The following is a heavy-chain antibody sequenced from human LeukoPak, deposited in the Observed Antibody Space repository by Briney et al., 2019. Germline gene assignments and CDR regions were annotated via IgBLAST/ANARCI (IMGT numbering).Heavy chain of an antibody. CDR2: IYYSGST. CDR3: ARAPLRFLEWSHFDY. D-gene: IGHD3-3*01. J-gene: IGHJ4*02. CDR1: GGSISSYY. V-gene: IGHV4-59*01. Sequence: SETLSLTCTVSGGSISSYYRSWIRQPPGKGLEWIGYIYYSGSTNYNPSLKSRVTISVDTSKNQFSLKLSSVTAADTAVYYCARAPLRFLEWSHFDYWGQGTLVTVSS.